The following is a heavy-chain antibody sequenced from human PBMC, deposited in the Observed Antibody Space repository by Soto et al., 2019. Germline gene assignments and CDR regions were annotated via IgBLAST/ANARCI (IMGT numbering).Heavy chain of an antibody. CDR1: GFTFSSYS. V-gene: IGHV3-48*01. CDR2: ISSSSRTI. J-gene: IGHJ4*02. CDR3: ARGAYYYDSSGLSY. D-gene: IGHD3-22*01. Sequence: EVQLVESGGGLVQPGGSLRLSCAASGFTFSSYSMNWVRQAQGKGLEWVSYISSSSRTIYYADAVKGRFTISRDNAKNSLYLQMNSLSAEDTAVYYFARGAYYYDSSGLSYWGQGTLVTVSS.